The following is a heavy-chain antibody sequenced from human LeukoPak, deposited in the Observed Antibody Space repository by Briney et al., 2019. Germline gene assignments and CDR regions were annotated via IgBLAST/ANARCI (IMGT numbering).Heavy chain of an antibody. CDR1: GYSFSCYW. CDR2: IYPGDSDT. CDR3: ARLAITGTTLYYFDY. V-gene: IGHV5-51*01. J-gene: IGHJ4*02. Sequence: GESLKISCKGSGYSFSCYWIGWVRQMPGKGLEWMGIIYPGDSDTRYNPSFQGQVTISADRSITTAYLQWSSLKASDTAMYYCARLAITGTTLYYFDYWGQGTLVTVCS. D-gene: IGHD1-20*01.